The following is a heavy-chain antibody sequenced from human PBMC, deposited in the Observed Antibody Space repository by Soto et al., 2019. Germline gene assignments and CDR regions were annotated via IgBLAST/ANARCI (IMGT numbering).Heavy chain of an antibody. CDR2: ISGSGVST. CDR3: AKALRRPPGGSGSYYVDY. D-gene: IGHD3-10*01. J-gene: IGHJ4*02. Sequence: EVQLLESGGALVQPGGSLRLSCAASGFTFSSSAMNWVRQAPGKGLEWVSVISGSGVSTYYADSVQGRLTISRDNSKNTLYLQMNSLRAEDTAVYFCAKALRRPPGGSGSYYVDYWGQGTLVTVSS. CDR1: GFTFSSSA. V-gene: IGHV3-23*01.